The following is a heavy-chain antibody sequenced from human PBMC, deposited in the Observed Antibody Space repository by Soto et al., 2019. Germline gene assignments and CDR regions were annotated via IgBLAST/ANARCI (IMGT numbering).Heavy chain of an antibody. Sequence: SETLSLTCAVYGGSFSGYYWSWIRQPPGKGLEWIGEINHSGSTNYNPSLKSRVTISVDTSKNQFSLKLSSVTAADTAVYYCARGDYGDYVDAFDIWGQGTMVTVSS. D-gene: IGHD4-17*01. CDR1: GGSFSGYY. V-gene: IGHV4-34*01. CDR3: ARGDYGDYVDAFDI. J-gene: IGHJ3*02. CDR2: INHSGST.